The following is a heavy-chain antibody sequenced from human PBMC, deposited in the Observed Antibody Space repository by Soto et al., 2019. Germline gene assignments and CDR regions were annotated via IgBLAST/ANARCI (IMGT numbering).Heavy chain of an antibody. CDR3: AKDQRFSAEYGDYWAPSALEL. Sequence: LLESGGGLVQPGGSLRLSCAASEFTFSNYAMTWVRQAPGKGLAWVSIISGSGSRTTYADSVEGRFTISRDNSQNILYLQMNSLTVEYTAVYFCAKDQRFSAEYGDYWAPSALELWGQGTKVTVSS. D-gene: IGHD4-17*01. CDR2: ISGSGSRT. J-gene: IGHJ3*01. CDR1: EFTFSNYA. V-gene: IGHV3-23*01.